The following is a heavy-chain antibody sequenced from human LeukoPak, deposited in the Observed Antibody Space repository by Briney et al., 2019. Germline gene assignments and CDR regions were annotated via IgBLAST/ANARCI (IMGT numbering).Heavy chain of an antibody. CDR2: IGGRGGST. V-gene: IGHV3-23*01. CDR3: GKEGGA. J-gene: IGHJ5*02. D-gene: IGHD3-16*01. CDR1: GFTFSRFT. Sequence: GGSLRLSCAASGFTFSRFTMTWVRQAPGKGLEWVSAIGGRGGSTYYADFLEGRFTIARDNSKDMVYLQMNSLKVEDTAIYYCGKEGGAWGQGTKVTVSS.